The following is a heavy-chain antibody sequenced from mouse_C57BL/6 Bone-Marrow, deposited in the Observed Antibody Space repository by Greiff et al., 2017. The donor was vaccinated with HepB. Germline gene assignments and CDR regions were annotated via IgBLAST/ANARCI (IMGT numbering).Heavy chain of an antibody. CDR3: ARDQLYFDY. V-gene: IGHV3-6*01. Sequence: VQLKESGPGLVKPSQSLSLTCSVTGYSITSGYYWNWIRQFPGNKLEWMGYISYDGSNNYNPSLKNRISITRDTSKNQFFLKLNSVTTEDTATYYCARDQLYFDYWGQGTTLTVSS. D-gene: IGHD3-1*01. CDR2: ISYDGSN. J-gene: IGHJ2*01. CDR1: GYSITSGYY.